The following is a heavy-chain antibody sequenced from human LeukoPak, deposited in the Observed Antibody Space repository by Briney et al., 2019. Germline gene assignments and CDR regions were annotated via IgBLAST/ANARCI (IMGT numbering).Heavy chain of an antibody. CDR2: ISGSGGST. Sequence: PGGSLRLSCAASGFTISSYAMSWLRQTPGKGLEWVSAISGSGGSTYYADSVKGRFTISRDNSKNTLYLQMNSLRAEDTAVYYCAKKNRPDYYDSSGPLDYWGQGTLVTVSS. D-gene: IGHD3-22*01. V-gene: IGHV3-23*01. CDR3: AKKNRPDYYDSSGPLDY. J-gene: IGHJ4*02. CDR1: GFTISSYA.